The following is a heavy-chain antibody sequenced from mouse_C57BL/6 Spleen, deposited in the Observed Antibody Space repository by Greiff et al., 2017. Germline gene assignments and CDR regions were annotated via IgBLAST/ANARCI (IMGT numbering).Heavy chain of an antibody. D-gene: IGHD1-1*01. CDR3: ARGGSRGYFDV. CDR1: GYTFTSYW. J-gene: IGHJ1*03. Sequence: VQLQQPGAELVMPGASVKLSCKASGYTFTSYWMHWVKQRPGQGLEWIGEIDPSDSYTNYNQKFKGKSTLTVDKSSSTAYMQLSSLTSEDSAVYYCARGGSRGYFDVWGTGTTVTVSS. CDR2: IDPSDSYT. V-gene: IGHV1-69*01.